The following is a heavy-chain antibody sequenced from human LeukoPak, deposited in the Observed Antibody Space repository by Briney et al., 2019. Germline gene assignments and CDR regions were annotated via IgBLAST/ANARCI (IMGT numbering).Heavy chain of an antibody. J-gene: IGHJ2*01. Sequence: GGSLRLSCAASGLTVSSNYMSWVRQAPGKGLEWVSYISSSARTTYYADSVKGRFTISRDNAKNSLYLQMKSLRAEDTAVYYCARVPYGGVYWYFDLWGRGTLVTVSS. CDR1: GLTVSSNY. V-gene: IGHV3-11*04. D-gene: IGHD3-10*01. CDR3: ARVPYGGVYWYFDL. CDR2: ISSSARTT.